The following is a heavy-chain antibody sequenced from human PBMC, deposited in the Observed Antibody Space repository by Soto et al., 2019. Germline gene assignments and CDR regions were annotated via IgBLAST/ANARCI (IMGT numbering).Heavy chain of an antibody. D-gene: IGHD1-1*01. J-gene: IGHJ2*01. Sequence: QVQLVESGGGVVQPGRSLRLSCAASGFTFSSYGMHWVRQAPGKGLEWVAVISYDGSNKYYADSVKGRFTISRDNSKNTLYLQMNSLRAEDTAVYYCAKQPAPNWNQKPHWYFDLWGRGTLVTVSS. CDR3: AKQPAPNWNQKPHWYFDL. CDR1: GFTFSSYG. CDR2: ISYDGSNK. V-gene: IGHV3-30*18.